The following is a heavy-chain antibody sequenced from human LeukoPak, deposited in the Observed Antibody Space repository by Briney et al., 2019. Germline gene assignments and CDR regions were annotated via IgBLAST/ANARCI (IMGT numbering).Heavy chain of an antibody. D-gene: IGHD3-22*01. Sequence: GGSLRLSCAGSGFTVSNNYMAWVRQAPGKGLEWVSVIYDGGFTEYTDSVKGRFTISRDNSKNTLDLQMNSLRAEDTAVYYCARDLGQYYDTSDNWFDPWGQGTLVTVSS. V-gene: IGHV3-66*01. CDR1: GFTVSNNY. CDR3: ARDLGQYYDTSDNWFDP. J-gene: IGHJ5*02. CDR2: IYDGGFT.